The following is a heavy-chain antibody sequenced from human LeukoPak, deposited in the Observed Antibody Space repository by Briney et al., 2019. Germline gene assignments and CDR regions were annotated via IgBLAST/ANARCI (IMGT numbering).Heavy chain of an antibody. CDR3: AKDPGYSYGYVDY. CDR1: GFTFSSYA. J-gene: IGHJ4*02. D-gene: IGHD5-18*01. Sequence: GGSLRLSCAASGFTFSSYAMSWVRQAPGKGLEWVSAISGSGGSTYYADSVKGRFTVSRDNSKSTLYLQMNSLRAEDTAVYYCAKDPGYSYGYVDYWGQGTLVTVSS. CDR2: ISGSGGST. V-gene: IGHV3-23*01.